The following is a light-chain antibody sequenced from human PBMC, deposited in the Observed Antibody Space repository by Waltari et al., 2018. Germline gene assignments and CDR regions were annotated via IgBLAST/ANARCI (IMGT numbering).Light chain of an antibody. J-gene: IGLJ3*02. CDR2: DVS. Sequence: QSALTQPRSVSGSPGQSVTISCTGTSSDVGGYNYVSWYQQHPGKAPKLVIYDVSKRPSGVPDRFSGSKSGNTASLTISGFQAEDEADYYCCSYAYTYWVFGGGTKLTVL. V-gene: IGLV2-11*01. CDR1: SSDVGGYNY. CDR3: CSYAYTYWV.